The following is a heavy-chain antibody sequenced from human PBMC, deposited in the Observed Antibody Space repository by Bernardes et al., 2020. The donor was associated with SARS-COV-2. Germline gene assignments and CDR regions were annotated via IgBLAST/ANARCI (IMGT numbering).Heavy chain of an antibody. CDR3: ARDPGLFFTGSFDS. J-gene: IGHJ4*02. CDR2: VYHIGST. CDR1: GGSITNSY. Sequence: ETLSLTCTVSGGSITNSYWNWIRQPPGKGLEWIGYVYHIGSTSYNPSLKSRVTISRDTSNNQFSLKLSSVTAADTALYYCARDPGLFFTGSFDSWGQGTLVTVSS. D-gene: IGHD3-10*02. V-gene: IGHV4-59*01.